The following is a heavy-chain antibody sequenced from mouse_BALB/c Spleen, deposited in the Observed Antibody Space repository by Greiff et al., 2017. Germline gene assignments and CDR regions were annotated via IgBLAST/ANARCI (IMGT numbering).Heavy chain of an antibody. CDR1: GYAFTNYL. CDR2: INPGSGGT. CDR3: ATWYDDYYAMDY. V-gene: IGHV1-54*03. Sequence: QVQLQQSGAELVRPGTSVKVSCKASGYAFTNYLIEWVKQRPGQGLEWIGVINPGSGGTNYNEKFKGKATLTADKSSSTAYMQLSSLTSDDSAVYFCATWYDDYYAMDYWGQGTSVTVSS. D-gene: IGHD2-14*01. J-gene: IGHJ4*01.